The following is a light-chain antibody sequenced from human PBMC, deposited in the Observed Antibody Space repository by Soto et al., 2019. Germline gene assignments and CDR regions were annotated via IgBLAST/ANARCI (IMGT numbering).Light chain of an antibody. CDR2: GRN. J-gene: IGLJ2*01. CDR3: AAWDDNMNGPA. CDR1: SSNIGSNA. Sequence: QLVLTQPPSASGTPGQRVTISCSGSSSNIGSNAINWYQQVPGTAPKLLIYGRNQRPSGVPDRFSGSKSGTSASLAISGLQSEDEADYYCAAWDDNMNGPAFGGGTKLTVL. V-gene: IGLV1-44*01.